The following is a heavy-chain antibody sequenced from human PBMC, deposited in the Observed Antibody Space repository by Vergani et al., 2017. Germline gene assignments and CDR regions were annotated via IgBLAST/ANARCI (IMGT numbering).Heavy chain of an antibody. D-gene: IGHD4-17*01. CDR3: ARGYGDYLDAFDI. Sequence: QVQLQESGPGLVKPSQTLSLTCTVSGGSISSGSYYWSWIRQPAGKGLEWIGRIYTSGSTNYNPSLKSRVTISVDTSKNQFSLKLSSVTAADTAVYYCARGYGDYLDAFDIWGQGTMVTVSS. CDR2: IYTSGST. J-gene: IGHJ3*02. CDR1: GGSISSGSYY. V-gene: IGHV4-61*02.